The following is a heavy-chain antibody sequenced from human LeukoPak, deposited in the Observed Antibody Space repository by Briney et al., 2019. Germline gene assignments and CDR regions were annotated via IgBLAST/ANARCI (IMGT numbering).Heavy chain of an antibody. CDR1: GGSISSYY. CDR2: IYTSGST. Sequence: SSQTLSLTCTVSGGSISSYYWSWIRQPAGKGLEWIGRIYTSGSTDYNPSLKSRVTMSVDTSKNQFSLKLSSVTAADTAVYYCARVVAAQGYYYYYMDVWGKGTTVTVSS. D-gene: IGHD6-13*01. CDR3: ARVVAAQGYYYYYMDV. V-gene: IGHV4-4*07. J-gene: IGHJ6*03.